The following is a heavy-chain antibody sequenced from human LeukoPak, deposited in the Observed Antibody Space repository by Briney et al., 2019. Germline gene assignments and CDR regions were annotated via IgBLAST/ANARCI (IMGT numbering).Heavy chain of an antibody. CDR2: IKQDGSEK. D-gene: IGHD2-21*02. CDR1: TFTFSSYN. J-gene: IGHJ4*02. CDR3: ARGVVTGVDYFDY. V-gene: IGHV3-7*01. Sequence: GSXXLSXAASTFTFSSYNMNWVRQAPGKGLEWXANIKQDGSEKYYVDSVKGRFTISRDNAKNSLYLQMNSLRAEDTAVYYCARGVVTGVDYFDYWGQGTLVTVSS.